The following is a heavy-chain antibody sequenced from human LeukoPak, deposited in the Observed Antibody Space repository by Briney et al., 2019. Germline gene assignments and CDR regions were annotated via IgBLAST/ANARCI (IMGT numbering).Heavy chain of an antibody. CDR1: GDTFSSYG. D-gene: IGHD2-2*01. CDR2: IIPSSGPA. Sequence: ASVKVSCKASGDTFSSYGFACVRLAPGQGLEWMGWIIPSSGPARYTQTFQDRLTIATDESTSTTYMELSSLRFEDTGIYFCATGRTTSWREGLDFWGQGTPVTVSS. V-gene: IGHV1-69*05. CDR3: ATGRTTSWREGLDF. J-gene: IGHJ4*02.